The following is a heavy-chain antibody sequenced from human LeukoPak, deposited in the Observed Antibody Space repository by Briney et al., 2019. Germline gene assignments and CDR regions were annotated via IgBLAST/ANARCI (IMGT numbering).Heavy chain of an antibody. J-gene: IGHJ6*02. Sequence: PSETLSLTCAVYGGSFSGYYWSWIRQPPGKGLEWIGEINHSGSTNYNPSLKSRVTIPVDTSKNQFSLKLSSVTAADTAVYYCARGGSLWKFGVVIIYGMDVWGQGTTVTVSS. D-gene: IGHD3-3*01. CDR3: ARGGSLWKFGVVIIYGMDV. CDR2: INHSGST. CDR1: GGSFSGYY. V-gene: IGHV4-34*01.